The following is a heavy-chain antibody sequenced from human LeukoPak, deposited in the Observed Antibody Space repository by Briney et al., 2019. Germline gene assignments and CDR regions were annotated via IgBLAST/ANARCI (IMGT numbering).Heavy chain of an antibody. CDR1: GYTFTSYD. V-gene: IGHV1-8*01. CDR2: MNPNSGNT. CDR3: ARLVEISTVAGTYYFDY. D-gene: IGHD6-19*01. J-gene: IGHJ4*02. Sequence: GASVKVSCKASGYTFTSYDINWVRQATGQGLEWMGWMNPNSGNTGYAQKFQGRVTITRDTSASTAYMELSSLRSEDTAVYYCARLVEISTVAGTYYFDYWGQGTLVTVSS.